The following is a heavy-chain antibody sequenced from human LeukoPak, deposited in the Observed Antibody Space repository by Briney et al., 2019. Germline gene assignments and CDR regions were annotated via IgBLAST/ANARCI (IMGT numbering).Heavy chain of an antibody. V-gene: IGHV3-23*01. Sequence: GGSLKLSCAASGFTFSSYAMSWVRQAPGKGLEWVSAISGSGGSTYYADSVKGRFTISRDNSKNTLYLQMNSLRAEDTAVYYCAKDFWDSYGYNDYWGQGTLVTVSS. CDR2: ISGSGGST. D-gene: IGHD5-18*01. CDR1: GFTFSSYA. J-gene: IGHJ4*02. CDR3: AKDFWDSYGYNDY.